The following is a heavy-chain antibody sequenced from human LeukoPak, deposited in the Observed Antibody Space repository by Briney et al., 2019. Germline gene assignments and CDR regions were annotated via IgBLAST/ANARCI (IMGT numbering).Heavy chain of an antibody. CDR2: IGSSSSYI. V-gene: IGHV3-21*01. D-gene: IGHD5-18*01. CDR3: VAMGYNYFDP. J-gene: IGHJ4*02. Sequence: GGSLRLSCAASGFTFSTYSMNWVRQAPGKGLEWVSYIGSSSSYIDYAGSVRGRFTVSRDNAKNSLYLQMNSLRDEDTAVYYCVAMGYNYFDPWGQGSPVIVSS. CDR1: GFTFSTYS.